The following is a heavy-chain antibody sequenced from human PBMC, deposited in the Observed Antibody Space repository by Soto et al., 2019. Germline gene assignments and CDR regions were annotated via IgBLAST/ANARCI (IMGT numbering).Heavy chain of an antibody. Sequence: QVQLVESGGGVVQPGRSLRLSCAASGFTFSSYGMHWVRQAPGKGLEWVAVISYDGSNKYYADSVKGRFTISRDNSKNTLYLQMNCLRAEDTAVYYCAKDDYYGSGSWDWGQGTLVTVAS. CDR2: ISYDGSNK. D-gene: IGHD3-10*01. J-gene: IGHJ4*02. CDR3: AKDDYYGSGSWD. V-gene: IGHV3-30*18. CDR1: GFTFSSYG.